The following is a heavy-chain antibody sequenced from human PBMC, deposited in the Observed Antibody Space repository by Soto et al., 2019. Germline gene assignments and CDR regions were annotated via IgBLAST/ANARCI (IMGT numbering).Heavy chain of an antibody. V-gene: IGHV3-21*01. D-gene: IGHD2-21*02. CDR1: GFTFSSYS. CDR2: IGTRSDI. J-gene: IGHJ6*02. CDR3: EREETAWPLAYGLDV. Sequence: PGGSLRLSCAASGFTFSSYSMHWVRQAPGKGLEWVSSIGTRSDIYYADSVKGRFTISRDNAKNSLSLQMNSMTAEDTAVYYCEREETAWPLAYGLDVWGQGTTVTVSS.